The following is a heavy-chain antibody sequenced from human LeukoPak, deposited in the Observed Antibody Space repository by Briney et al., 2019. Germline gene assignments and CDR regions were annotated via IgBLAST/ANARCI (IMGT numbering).Heavy chain of an antibody. CDR2: ISSSGSTI. CDR1: GFTFNNYN. V-gene: IGHV3-48*04. D-gene: IGHD3-22*01. J-gene: IGHJ4*02. Sequence: GGSLRLSCAASGFTFNNYNMNWVRQAPGQGLEWVSYISSSGSTIFYADSVKGRFTISRDNAKNSLYLQMNSLRAEDTAVYYCARAHYYDSSGFDYWGRERWSPSPQ. CDR3: ARAHYYDSSGFDY.